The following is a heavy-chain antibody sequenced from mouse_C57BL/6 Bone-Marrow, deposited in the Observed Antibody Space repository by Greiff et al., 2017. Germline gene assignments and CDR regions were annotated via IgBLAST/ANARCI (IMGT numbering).Heavy chain of an antibody. Sequence: VKLVESGPELVKPGASVKISCKASGYTFTDYYINWVKQRPGQGLEWIGWIFPGSGSTYYNEKFKGKATLTVDKSSSTAYMLLSSLTSEDSAVYFCARDFYYYGSSLYYAMDYWGQGTSVTVSS. CDR3: ARDFYYYGSSLYYAMDY. CDR1: GYTFTDYY. J-gene: IGHJ4*01. D-gene: IGHD1-1*01. V-gene: IGHV1-75*01. CDR2: IFPGSGST.